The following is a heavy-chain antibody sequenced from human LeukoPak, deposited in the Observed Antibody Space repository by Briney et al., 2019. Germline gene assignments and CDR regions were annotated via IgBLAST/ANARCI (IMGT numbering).Heavy chain of an antibody. Sequence: GGSLRLSCTASGFTFRNYGMNWVRQAPGKGLGWVAGIWYDGSNKDYVDSVKGRFTISRDNPKNTLYLEMNSVTVEDTAVYYCAKGRGVSSNLGSDYWGKGTQVTVSS. V-gene: IGHV3-33*06. CDR1: GFTFRNYG. D-gene: IGHD7-27*01. CDR2: IWYDGSNK. CDR3: AKGRGVSSNLGSDY. J-gene: IGHJ4*02.